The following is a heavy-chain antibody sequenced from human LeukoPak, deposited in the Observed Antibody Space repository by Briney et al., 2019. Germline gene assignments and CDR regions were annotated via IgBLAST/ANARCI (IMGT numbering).Heavy chain of an antibody. Sequence: PGRSLRLSCAASGFTFSSYAMHWVRQAPGKGLEWVAVISYDGSNKYYADSVKGRFTISRDNSKNTLYLQMNSLRAEDTAVYYCASFDQPDYGGQETLVTV. V-gene: IGHV3-30-3*01. J-gene: IGHJ4*02. CDR1: GFTFSSYA. CDR3: ASFDQPDY. CDR2: ISYDGSNK.